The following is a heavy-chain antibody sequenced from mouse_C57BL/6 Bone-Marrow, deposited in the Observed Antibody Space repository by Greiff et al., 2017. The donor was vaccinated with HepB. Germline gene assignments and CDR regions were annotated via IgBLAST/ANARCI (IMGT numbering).Heavy chain of an antibody. CDR3: TTWGYNYYAMDY. CDR1: GFNIKDDY. CDR2: IDPENGDT. Sequence: VQLQQSGAELVRPGASVKLSCTASGFNIKDDYMHWVKQRPEQGLEWIGWIDPENGDTEYASKFQGKATITADTSSNTAYLQLSSLTSEDTAVYYCTTWGYNYYAMDYWGQGTLVTVSS. J-gene: IGHJ4*01. V-gene: IGHV14-4*01. D-gene: IGHD2-2*01.